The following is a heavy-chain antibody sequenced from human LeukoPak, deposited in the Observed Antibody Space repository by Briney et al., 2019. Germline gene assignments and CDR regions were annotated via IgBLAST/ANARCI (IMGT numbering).Heavy chain of an antibody. CDR3: AKGMGGKAPRYFDY. CDR2: IRYDGSNK. CDR1: GFTFSSYG. Sequence: PRGSLRLSCAASGFTFSSYGMHWVRQAPGKGLEWVAFIRYDGSNKYYADSVKGRFTISRDNSKNTLYLQMNSLRAEDTAVYYCAKGMGGKAPRYFDYWGQGTLVTVSS. V-gene: IGHV3-30*02. J-gene: IGHJ4*02. D-gene: IGHD4-23*01.